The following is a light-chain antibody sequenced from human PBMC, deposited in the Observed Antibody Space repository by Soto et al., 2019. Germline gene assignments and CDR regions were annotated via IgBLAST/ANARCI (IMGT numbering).Light chain of an antibody. V-gene: IGLV2-14*03. J-gene: IGLJ1*01. CDR1: SSDIGRYDY. Sequence: QSVLAQPASVSGSRGQSITISCTGTSSDIGRYDYVSWFQQHPGKVPKLMIYDVSNRPSGVSNRFSGSKSGNTASLTISGLQAEDEADYYCTSYTSSSTPYVFGGGTKVTVL. CDR3: TSYTSSSTPYV. CDR2: DVS.